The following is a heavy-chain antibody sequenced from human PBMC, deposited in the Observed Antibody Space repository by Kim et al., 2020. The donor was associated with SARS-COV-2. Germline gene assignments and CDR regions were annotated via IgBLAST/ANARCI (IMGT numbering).Heavy chain of an antibody. V-gene: IGHV3-21*01. D-gene: IGHD2-15*01. Sequence: SSYIYYADSVKGRFTISRDNAKNSLYLQMNSLRAEDTAVYYCARMTPMDVWGQGTTVTVSS. J-gene: IGHJ6*02. CDR2: SSYI. CDR3: ARMTPMDV.